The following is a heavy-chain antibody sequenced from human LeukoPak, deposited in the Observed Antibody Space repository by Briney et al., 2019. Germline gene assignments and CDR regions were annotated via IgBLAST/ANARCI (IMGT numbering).Heavy chain of an antibody. D-gene: IGHD6-19*01. CDR2: IYHSGST. CDR3: ARLKYSSGWYGFDY. Sequence: PSETLSLTCAVSGYSISSGYYWGWIRQPPGKGLEWIGSIYHSGSTYYNPSLKSRVTIPVDTSKNQFSLKLSSVTAADTAVYYCARLKYSSGWYGFDYWGQGTLVTVSS. J-gene: IGHJ4*02. CDR1: GYSISSGYY. V-gene: IGHV4-38-2*01.